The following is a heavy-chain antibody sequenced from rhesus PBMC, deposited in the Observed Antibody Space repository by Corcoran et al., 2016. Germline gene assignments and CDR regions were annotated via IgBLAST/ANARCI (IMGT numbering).Heavy chain of an antibody. J-gene: IGHJ4*01. CDR3: TKTWGDYYPFDY. V-gene: IGHV3-13*01. CDR1: GFTFSNYY. D-gene: IGHD3-34*01. Sequence: EVQLVESGGGLAKPGGSLRLSCAASGFTFSNYYMHWVRQDQGQGLEWVGLIINKANSYTTEYAAAVKGRFTISIDDSNNTLYLQMSSLKTDDTALYYCTKTWGDYYPFDYWGQGVLVTVSS. CDR2: IINKANSYTT.